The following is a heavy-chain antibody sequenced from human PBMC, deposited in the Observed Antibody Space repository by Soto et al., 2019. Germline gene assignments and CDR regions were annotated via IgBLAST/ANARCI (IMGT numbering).Heavy chain of an antibody. Sequence: SETLSLTCTVSGVSVSSGGFYWAWIRQPPGKGLEWIGFGSYGGTTNYKPSLKSRVTISVDTSRSQISLKVSSLTAADTAVYYCARGATVTQYDYWGQGTLVTVSS. CDR3: ARGATVTQYDY. J-gene: IGHJ4*02. CDR2: GSYGGTT. CDR1: GVSVSSGGFY. D-gene: IGHD4-17*01. V-gene: IGHV4-61*08.